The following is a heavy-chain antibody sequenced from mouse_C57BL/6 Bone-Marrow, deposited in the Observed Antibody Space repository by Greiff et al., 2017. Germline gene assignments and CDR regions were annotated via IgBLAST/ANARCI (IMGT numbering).Heavy chain of an antibody. CDR1: GYTFTSYW. J-gene: IGHJ2*01. D-gene: IGHD1-1*01. CDR2: IDPSDSYT. V-gene: IGHV1-69*01. Sequence: QVQLQQPGAELVMPGASVKLSCKASGYTFTSYWMHWVKQRPGQGLEWIGEIDPSDSYTNYNQKFKGKSTLTVDKSSSTAYMQLSSLTSEDSTVYYCAGERVLLRYYFDYWGQGTTLTVSS. CDR3: AGERVLLRYYFDY.